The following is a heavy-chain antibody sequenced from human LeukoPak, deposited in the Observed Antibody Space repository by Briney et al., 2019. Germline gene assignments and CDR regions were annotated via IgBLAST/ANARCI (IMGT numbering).Heavy chain of an antibody. Sequence: PSETLSLTCAVYGGSFSGYYWSWIRQPPGKGLEWIGEINHSGSTNYNPSLKSRVTISVDTSKNQFSLKLSSVTAADTAVYYCARGSGSYYFDYWGPGTLVTVSS. CDR1: GGSFSGYY. D-gene: IGHD3-10*01. V-gene: IGHV4-34*01. CDR2: INHSGST. CDR3: ARGSGSYYFDY. J-gene: IGHJ4*02.